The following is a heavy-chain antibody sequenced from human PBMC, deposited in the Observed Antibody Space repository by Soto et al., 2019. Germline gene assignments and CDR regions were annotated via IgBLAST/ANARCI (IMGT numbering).Heavy chain of an antibody. CDR3: ARGNHKWLQLWYFDL. D-gene: IGHD5-12*01. CDR2: IIPIFGTA. J-gene: IGHJ2*01. CDR1: GGTFSSYT. V-gene: IGHV1-69*12. Sequence: QVQLVQSGAEVKKPGSSVTVSCKASGGTFSSYTISWVRQAPGQGLEWMGGIIPIFGTANYAQKFQGRVTITADESTSTAYMELSSLSSEDTAVYYCARGNHKWLQLWYFDLWGRGTLFTVSS.